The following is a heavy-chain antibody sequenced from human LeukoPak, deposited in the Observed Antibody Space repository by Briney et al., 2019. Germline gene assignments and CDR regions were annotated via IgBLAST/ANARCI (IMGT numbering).Heavy chain of an antibody. CDR3: AKRSPPVTLDY. V-gene: IGHV3-11*01. Sequence: PGGSLRLSCAASGFTFSDYYMSWIRQAPGKGLEWVSYISSSGSTIYYADSVKGRFTISRDNAKNTVYLQMNSLRAEDTAVYYCAKRSPPVTLDYWGQGTLVTVSS. CDR1: GFTFSDYY. D-gene: IGHD4-17*01. J-gene: IGHJ4*02. CDR2: ISSSGSTI.